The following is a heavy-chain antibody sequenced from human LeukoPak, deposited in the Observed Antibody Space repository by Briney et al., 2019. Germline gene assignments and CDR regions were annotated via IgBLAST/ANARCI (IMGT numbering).Heavy chain of an antibody. Sequence: GESLKISCKGSGYTSTSYWIGWVPQMLGKGLGWMGITYPGESDNRYSPSFQGEVTLSADKSTSTPSLNWRRLRDPSTPRYIIARQTAMCRSGDYSGQGTLVTVSS. CDR1: GYTSTSYW. D-gene: IGHD7-27*01. J-gene: IGHJ4*02. CDR3: ARQTAMCRSGDY. CDR2: TYPGESDN. V-gene: IGHV5-51*01.